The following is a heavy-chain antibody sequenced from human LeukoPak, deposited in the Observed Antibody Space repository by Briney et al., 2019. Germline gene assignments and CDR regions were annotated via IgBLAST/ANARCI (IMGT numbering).Heavy chain of an antibody. CDR2: ISYDGSNK. D-gene: IGHD6-19*01. J-gene: IGHJ4*02. CDR1: GFTFSSYG. CDR3: AKMLWQCLVLGAFDY. Sequence: GSLRLSCAASGFTFSSYGMHWVRQAPGKGLEWVAVISYDGSNKYYADFVKGRFTISRDNSKNTLYLQMNSLRAEDTAVYYCAKMLWQCLVLGAFDYWGQGTLVTVSS. V-gene: IGHV3-30*18.